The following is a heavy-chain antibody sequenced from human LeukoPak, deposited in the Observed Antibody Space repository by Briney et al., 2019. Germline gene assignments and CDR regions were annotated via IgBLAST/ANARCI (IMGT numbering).Heavy chain of an antibody. CDR2: INHSGST. CDR3: ARGPPLRYFDWSYYFDY. Sequence: NSTETLSLTCAVYGGSFSGYYWSWIRQPPGKGLEWIGEINHSGSTNYNPSLKSRVTISVDTSKNQFSLKLSSVTAADTAVYYCARGPPLRYFDWSYYFDYWGQGTLVTVSS. J-gene: IGHJ4*02. CDR1: GGSFSGYY. V-gene: IGHV4-34*01. D-gene: IGHD3-9*01.